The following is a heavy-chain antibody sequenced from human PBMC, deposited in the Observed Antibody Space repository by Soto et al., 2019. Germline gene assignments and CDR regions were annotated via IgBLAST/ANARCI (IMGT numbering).Heavy chain of an antibody. CDR1: GYSFSNYW. CDR3: ASSVVVPSTMNYFDY. CDR2: IFPADSDT. J-gene: IGHJ4*02. D-gene: IGHD2-15*01. Sequence: GESLKISCKGSGYSFSNYWIAWVRQMPGKGLEWMGIIFPADSDTKYSPSFQGQVTISADKSISTAYLQWSSLKASDTAMYYCASSVVVPSTMNYFDYCRQGSRVTVAS. V-gene: IGHV5-51*01.